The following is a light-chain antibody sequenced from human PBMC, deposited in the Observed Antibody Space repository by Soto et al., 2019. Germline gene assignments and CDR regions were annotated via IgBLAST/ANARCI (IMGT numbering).Light chain of an antibody. J-gene: IGLJ1*01. CDR1: SSNIGSHN. CDR2: KNN. Sequence: QSVLTQPPSASGTPGQRVSISCSGGSSNIGSHNVYWYQQLPGTAPKLLIFKNNQRPSGVPDRFSGPKSGTSASLAISGLRSEEEADYYCAAWDDSLSGRVFGTGTKVTV. V-gene: IGLV1-47*01. CDR3: AAWDDSLSGRV.